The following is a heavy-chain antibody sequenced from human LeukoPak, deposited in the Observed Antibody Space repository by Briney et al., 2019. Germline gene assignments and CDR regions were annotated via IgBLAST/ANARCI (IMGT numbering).Heavy chain of an antibody. CDR1: GFTFSSYW. Sequence: GGSLRLSCAASGFTFSSYWMSWVRQAPGKGREWVANIKQDGSEKYYVDSVKGRFTISRDNAKNSLYLQMNSLRAEDTAVYYCARANPGYSSSWVDWGQGTLVTVSS. CDR2: IKQDGSEK. D-gene: IGHD6-13*01. J-gene: IGHJ4*02. V-gene: IGHV3-7*05. CDR3: ARANPGYSSSWVD.